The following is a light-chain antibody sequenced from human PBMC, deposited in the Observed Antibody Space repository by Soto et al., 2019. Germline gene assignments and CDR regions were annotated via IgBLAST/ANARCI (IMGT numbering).Light chain of an antibody. CDR2: QDS. J-gene: IGLJ2*01. Sequence: SYELTQPPSVSVSPGQTASITCSGDKLGDKYAFWYQQKPGQSPVLVIYQDSKRPSGIPERFSGSNSGNTATLTISGTQAMDEADYCCQAWDSSTVVFGGGTKLTVL. CDR3: QAWDSSTVV. V-gene: IGLV3-1*01. CDR1: KLGDKY.